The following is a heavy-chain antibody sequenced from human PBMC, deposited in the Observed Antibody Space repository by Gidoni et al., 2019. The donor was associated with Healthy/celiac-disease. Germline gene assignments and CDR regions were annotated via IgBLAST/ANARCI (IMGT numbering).Heavy chain of an antibody. CDR3: ARTPNYGDSGRYWYFDL. CDR2: ISSSSSTI. V-gene: IGHV3-48*01. J-gene: IGHJ2*01. CDR1: GFTFSSYS. D-gene: IGHD4-17*01. Sequence: EVQLVESGGGLVQPGGSLRLSCAASGFTFSSYSMNWVRQAPGKGLEWVSYISSSSSTIYYADSVKGRFTISRDNAKNSLYLQMNSLRAEDTAVYYCARTPNYGDSGRYWYFDLWGRGTLVTVSS.